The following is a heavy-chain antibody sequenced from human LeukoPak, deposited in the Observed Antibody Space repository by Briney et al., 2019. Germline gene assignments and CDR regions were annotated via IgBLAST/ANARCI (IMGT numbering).Heavy chain of an antibody. CDR1: GSTFSSTR. V-gene: IGHV3-21*04. CDR3: AKGPDYDILTPIDY. J-gene: IGHJ4*02. Sequence: GGPLRLSCAAPGSTFSSTRMNWVRQAPGKGLEWVSSISSSSSYRYYADSVKGRFTISRDNAKTSLYLQMNSLRAEDMALYYCAKGPDYDILTPIDYWGQGTLVTVSS. CDR2: ISSSSSYR. D-gene: IGHD3-9*01.